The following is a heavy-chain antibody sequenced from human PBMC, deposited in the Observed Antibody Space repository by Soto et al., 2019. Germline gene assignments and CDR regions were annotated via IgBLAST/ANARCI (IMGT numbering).Heavy chain of an antibody. J-gene: IGHJ4*02. CDR1: GYTFTGYY. V-gene: IGHV1-2*02. D-gene: IGHD2-2*01. CDR2: INPNSGGT. Sequence: ASVKVSCKASGYTFTGYYMHWVRQAPGQGLEWMGWINPNSGGTNYAQKFQGRVTMTRDTSISTAYMELSRLRSDDTAVYYCARDPDIAVVPAAQLDYWGQRTLVTVSS. CDR3: ARDPDIAVVPAAQLDY.